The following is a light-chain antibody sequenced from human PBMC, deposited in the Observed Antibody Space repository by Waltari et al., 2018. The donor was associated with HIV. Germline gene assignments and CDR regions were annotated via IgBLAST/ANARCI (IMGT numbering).Light chain of an antibody. Sequence: QSALTQPASVSGSPGQSITISCTGTSSDAGGHHYVPCYQKHPGKASKLMIYDVSNRPSGVSNRFSGSKAGNTASLTISGLQAEDEADYYCSSYTSSSTPYVFGTGTKVTVL. CDR3: SSYTSSSTPYV. CDR2: DVS. J-gene: IGLJ1*01. V-gene: IGLV2-14*03. CDR1: SSDAGGHHY.